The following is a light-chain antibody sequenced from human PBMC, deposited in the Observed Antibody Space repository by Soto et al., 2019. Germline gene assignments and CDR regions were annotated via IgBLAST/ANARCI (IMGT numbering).Light chain of an antibody. CDR2: GAS. CDR1: QSVSSSL. CDR3: MHAGSSLS. V-gene: IGKV3-20*01. J-gene: IGKJ5*01. Sequence: EIVLTQSPGTLSLSPGERATLSCMASQSVSSSLLAWYQQKPGQAPRLLISGASSRPTGIPHRFSGSRSGTDFPLTTIRLEPVDFGVFYWMHAGSSLSFAQGTRLEV.